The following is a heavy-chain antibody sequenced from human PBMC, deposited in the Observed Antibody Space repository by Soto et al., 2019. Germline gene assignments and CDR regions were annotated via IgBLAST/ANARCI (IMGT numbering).Heavy chain of an antibody. D-gene: IGHD3-3*01. CDR2: ISYDGSNK. CDR1: GCTFSSYA. J-gene: IGHJ4*02. V-gene: IGHV3-30-3*01. CDR3: ARPEGPLRFLEWLIDF. Sequence: GGSLRLPCAASGCTFSSYAMHLVRQAPGKGLEWVAVISYDGSNKYCADSVKGRFTISRDNSKNTLYLQMNSLRAEDMAVYYCARPEGPLRFLEWLIDFLGQGTLVTVSS.